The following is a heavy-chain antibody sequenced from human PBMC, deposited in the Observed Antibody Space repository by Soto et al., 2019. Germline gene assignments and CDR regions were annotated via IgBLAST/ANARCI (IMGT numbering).Heavy chain of an antibody. CDR1: GGPISSGDYY. CDR2: SYSSGST. CDR3: AREREPAAIYHTWFDP. Sequence: SETLSLTCTVSGGPISSGDYYWSWLRQPPGKGLEWIGYSYSSGSTYYNPSLRSRVSISIDTSKNQFSLRLSSVTAADTAVYYCAREREPAAIYHTWFDPWGQGTLVTVSS. V-gene: IGHV4-30-4*01. D-gene: IGHD2-2*02. J-gene: IGHJ5*02.